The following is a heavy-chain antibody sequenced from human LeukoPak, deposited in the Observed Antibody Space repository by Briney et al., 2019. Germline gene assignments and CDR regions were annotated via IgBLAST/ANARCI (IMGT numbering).Heavy chain of an antibody. V-gene: IGHV3-20*01. J-gene: IGHJ3*02. CDR2: INWNGGST. CDR1: RFTFSSYA. D-gene: IGHD3-3*01. CDR3: ARALYYDFWSGSPDDAFDI. Sequence: PGGSLRLSCAASRFTFSSYAMSWVRQAPGKGLEWVSGINWNGGSTGYADSVKGRFTISRDNAKNSLYLQMNSLRAEDTALYHCARALYYDFWSGSPDDAFDIWGQGTMVTVSS.